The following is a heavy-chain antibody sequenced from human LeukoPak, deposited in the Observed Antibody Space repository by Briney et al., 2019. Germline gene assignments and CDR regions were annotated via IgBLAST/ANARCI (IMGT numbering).Heavy chain of an antibody. D-gene: IGHD6-13*01. CDR1: GFTFSSYA. J-gene: IGHJ1*01. V-gene: IGHV3-23*01. CDR2: ISGSGGST. Sequence: AGGSLRLSCAASGFTFSSYAMSWVRQAPGKGLEWVSAISGSGGSTYYADSVKGRFTISRDNSKNTLYLQMNSLRAEDTAVYYCAKDPDRSSWYEWYFQHWGQGTLVTVSS. CDR3: AKDPDRSSWYEWYFQH.